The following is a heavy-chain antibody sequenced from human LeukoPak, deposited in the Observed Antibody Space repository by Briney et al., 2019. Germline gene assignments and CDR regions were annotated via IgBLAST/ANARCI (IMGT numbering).Heavy chain of an antibody. CDR1: GYTFTGHY. J-gene: IGHJ4*02. V-gene: IGHV1-2*02. D-gene: IGHD1-20*01. Sequence: ASVKVSCKASGYTFTGHYIHWVRQAPGQGLEWMGWISPNSGDTNYVQKFQGRVSMTRDTSTSTVYMELSSLRSEDTAVYYCARDGPGGTNWTFDYWGQGTLVTVSS. CDR3: ARDGPGGTNWTFDY. CDR2: ISPNSGDT.